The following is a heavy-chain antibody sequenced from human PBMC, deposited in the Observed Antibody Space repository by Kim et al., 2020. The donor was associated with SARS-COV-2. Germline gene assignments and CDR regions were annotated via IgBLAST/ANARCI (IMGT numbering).Heavy chain of an antibody. V-gene: IGHV3-15*01. Sequence: GGSLRLSCAASGFTFSNAWMSWVRQAPGKGLEWVGRIKSKTDGGTTDYAAPVKGRFTISRDDSKNTLYLQMNSLKTEDTAVYYCTTDFLSSPESYFDYWGQGTLVTVSS. CDR1: GFTFSNAW. CDR2: IKSKTDGGTT. D-gene: IGHD6-13*01. CDR3: TTDFLSSPESYFDY. J-gene: IGHJ4*02.